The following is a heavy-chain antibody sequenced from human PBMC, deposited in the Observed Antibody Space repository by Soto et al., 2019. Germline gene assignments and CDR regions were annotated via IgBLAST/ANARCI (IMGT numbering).Heavy chain of an antibody. CDR1: GYTFTGYY. Sequence: ASVKVSCKASGYTFTGYYMHWVRQAPGQGLEWMGWINPNSGGTNYAQKFQGWVTMTRDTSISTAYMELSRLRSDDTAVYYCARDKSSTSCYLDYWGQGTLVTVSS. V-gene: IGHV1-2*04. D-gene: IGHD2-2*01. CDR3: ARDKSSTSCYLDY. J-gene: IGHJ4*02. CDR2: INPNSGGT.